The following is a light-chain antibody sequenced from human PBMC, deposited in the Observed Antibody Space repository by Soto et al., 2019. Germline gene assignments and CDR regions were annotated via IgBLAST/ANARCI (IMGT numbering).Light chain of an antibody. J-gene: IGLJ2*01. V-gene: IGLV2-23*01. Sequence: QSVLTQPASVSGSPGQSLTISCTGTSSDVGSYNLVSWYQQHPRKAPTLIIYEDTTRPSGVSNRFSGSKSGNTASLTISGLQAEDEADYYCSSYAGSGSLVVFGGGTKVTVL. CDR2: EDT. CDR1: SSDVGSYNL. CDR3: SSYAGSGSLVV.